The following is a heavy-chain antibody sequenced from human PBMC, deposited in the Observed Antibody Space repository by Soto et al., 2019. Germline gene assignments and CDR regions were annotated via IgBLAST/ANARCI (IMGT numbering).Heavy chain of an antibody. D-gene: IGHD2-15*01. Sequence: QVKLVESGGGLVRPGGSLRLSCAASGSSFSDYYMSWIRQAPGKGLEWVSYITSSGSIMYYADSVKGRFTISRDNAKNSLFLEMNSLRAEDTAVYYCARDGGYCNSGSCCIDSWGQGILVTVSS. CDR3: ARDGGYCNSGSCCIDS. CDR1: GSSFSDYY. J-gene: IGHJ4*02. CDR2: ITSSGSIM. V-gene: IGHV3-11*01.